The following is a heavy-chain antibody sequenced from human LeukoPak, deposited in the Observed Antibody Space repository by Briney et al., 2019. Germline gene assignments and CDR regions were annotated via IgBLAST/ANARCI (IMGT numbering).Heavy chain of an antibody. CDR3: ARGGGLPLEY. D-gene: IGHD5/OR15-5a*01. J-gene: IGHJ4*02. CDR1: GGSISSYY. Sequence: SETLSLTCTVSGGSISSYYWNWIRQPPGKGLEWIGYIYYSGSTNYNPSLKSRVTISVDTSKNQFSLKLSSVTAADTAVYYCARGGGLPLEYWGQGTLVTVSS. V-gene: IGHV4-59*12. CDR2: IYYSGST.